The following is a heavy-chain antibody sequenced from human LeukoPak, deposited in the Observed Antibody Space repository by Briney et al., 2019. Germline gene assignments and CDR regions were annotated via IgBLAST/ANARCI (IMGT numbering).Heavy chain of an antibody. Sequence: SETLSLTCTVSGGSISSHYCGWTRQPPGKGLEWIGYIYYSGSTNYNPSLKSRVTISVDTSKHQFCLKLSSVTAADTAVYYCARGELLTFFDYWGQGTLVTVSS. CDR2: IYYSGST. D-gene: IGHD3-10*01. J-gene: IGHJ4*02. CDR1: GGSISSHY. V-gene: IGHV4-59*11. CDR3: ARGELLTFFDY.